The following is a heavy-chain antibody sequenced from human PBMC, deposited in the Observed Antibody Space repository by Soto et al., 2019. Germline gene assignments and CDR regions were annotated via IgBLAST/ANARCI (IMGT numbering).Heavy chain of an antibody. V-gene: IGHV4-31*03. J-gene: IGHJ6*02. Sequence: QVQLQESGPGLVKPSQTLSLTCTVSGGSISSGGYYWSWIRQHPGKGLEWIGYIYYSGSTYYNPSRKSRVTISVDTSKNQFSLKLSSVTAADTAVYYCARDRINCSSTSCSFYYYYYGMDVWGQGTTVTVSS. CDR2: IYYSGST. D-gene: IGHD2-2*01. CDR3: ARDRINCSSTSCSFYYYYYGMDV. CDR1: GGSISSGGYY.